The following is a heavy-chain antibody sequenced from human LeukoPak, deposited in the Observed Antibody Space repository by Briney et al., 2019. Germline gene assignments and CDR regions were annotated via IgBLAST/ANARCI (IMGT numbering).Heavy chain of an antibody. CDR1: GFTLSRYW. Sequence: GGSLRLSCEASGFTLSRYWMHWVRQAPGKGLVWVSRINSDGSRTTYADSVKGRFTISRDNAKNSLYLQMNSLRAEDTAVYYCAREYGEMATSFDYWGQGTLVTVSS. J-gene: IGHJ4*02. CDR3: AREYGEMATSFDY. CDR2: INSDGSRT. D-gene: IGHD5-24*01. V-gene: IGHV3-74*01.